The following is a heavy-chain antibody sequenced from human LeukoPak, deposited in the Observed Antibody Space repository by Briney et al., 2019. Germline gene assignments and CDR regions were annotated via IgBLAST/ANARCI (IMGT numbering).Heavy chain of an antibody. CDR2: IYHSGST. V-gene: IGHV4-38-2*02. J-gene: IGHJ5*02. CDR3: ARGVPHYDSSGLNWFDP. CDR1: GYSISSGYY. Sequence: SETLSLTCTVSGYSISSGYYWGWIRQPPGKGLEWIGSIYHSGSTYYNPSLKSRVTISVDTSKNQFSLKLSSVTAADTAVYYCARGVPHYDSSGLNWFDPWGQGTLVTVSS. D-gene: IGHD3-22*01.